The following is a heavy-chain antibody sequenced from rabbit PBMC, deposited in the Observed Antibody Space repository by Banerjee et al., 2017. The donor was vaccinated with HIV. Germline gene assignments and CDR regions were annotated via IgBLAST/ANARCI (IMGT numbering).Heavy chain of an antibody. D-gene: IGHD4-2*01. CDR2: IWTSTSGT. J-gene: IGHJ4*01. Sequence: QSLEESGGDLVQPGASLTLSCKASGLDFSSGYDMCWVRQAPGKGLEWIACIWTSTSGTWYASWAKGRFTISKTSSTTVTLQMTSLTAADTATYFCAREMLGRDLWGPGTLVTVS. CDR3: AREMLGRDL. V-gene: IGHV1S40*01. CDR1: GLDFSSGYD.